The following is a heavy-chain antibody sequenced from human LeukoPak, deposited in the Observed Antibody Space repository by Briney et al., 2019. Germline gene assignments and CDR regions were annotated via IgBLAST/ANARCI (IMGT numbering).Heavy chain of an antibody. V-gene: IGHV3-23*01. J-gene: IGHJ5*02. CDR1: GFTFSSYA. CDR2: ISGSGGST. Sequence: GGSLRLSCAASGFTFSSYAMSWVRPAPGKGLEWVSAISGSGGSTYYADSVKGRFTISRDNSKNTLYLQMNSLRAEDTAVYYCAKGGFSRLENTIFGVRNWFDPWGQGTLVTVSS. CDR3: AKGGFSRLENTIFGVRNWFDP. D-gene: IGHD3-3*01.